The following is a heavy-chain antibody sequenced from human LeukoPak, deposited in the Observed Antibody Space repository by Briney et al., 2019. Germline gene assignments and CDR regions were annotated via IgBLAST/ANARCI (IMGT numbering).Heavy chain of an antibody. Sequence: SETLSLTCAVYGGSFSGYYWSWIRQPPGKGLEWIGEINHSGSTNYNPSLKSRVTISVDTSKNQFPLKLSSVTAADTAVYYCARTSLRWPLDYWGQGTLVTVSS. CDR2: INHSGST. CDR3: ARTSLRWPLDY. CDR1: GGSFSGYY. V-gene: IGHV4-34*01. J-gene: IGHJ4*02. D-gene: IGHD4-23*01.